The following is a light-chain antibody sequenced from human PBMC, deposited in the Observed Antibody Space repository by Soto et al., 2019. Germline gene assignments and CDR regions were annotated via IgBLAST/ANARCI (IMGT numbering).Light chain of an antibody. CDR1: QSINSC. CDR2: AAS. Sequence: DIQMTQSPSSLSASVGDRVTITCRASQSINSCLNWYQQKPGKAPKLLIYAASSLQSGVPSRFSGSESGTDFILTISSLQPEDFATYYCQQIYVAPPTFGQGTNVEIK. V-gene: IGKV1-39*01. J-gene: IGKJ1*01. CDR3: QQIYVAPPT.